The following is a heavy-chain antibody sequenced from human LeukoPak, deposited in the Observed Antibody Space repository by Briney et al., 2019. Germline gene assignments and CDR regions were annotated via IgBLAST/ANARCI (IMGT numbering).Heavy chain of an antibody. CDR1: GGSISSHY. V-gene: IGHV4-59*11. CDR3: ARRSPGEAFDI. Sequence: PSETLSVTCTVSGGSISSHYWNWIRQPPGKGLEWIGYIYYSGGTNYNPSLKSRVTISVDTSKNQFSLKLSSVTAADTAVYYCARRSPGEAFDIWGQGTMVTVSS. D-gene: IGHD7-27*01. J-gene: IGHJ3*02. CDR2: IYYSGGT.